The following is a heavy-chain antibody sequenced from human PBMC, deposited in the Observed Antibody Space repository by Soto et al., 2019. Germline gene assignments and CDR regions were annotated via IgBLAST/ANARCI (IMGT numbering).Heavy chain of an antibody. Sequence: PGGSLRLSCAASGFTFSSYGMHWVRQAPGKGLEWVAVIWYDGSNKYYADSVKGRFTISRDNSKNTLYLQMNSLRAEDTAVYYCARERRSPYYYYGMDVWGQGPTVTVSS. CDR3: ARERRSPYYYYGMDV. J-gene: IGHJ6*02. V-gene: IGHV3-33*01. D-gene: IGHD1-1*01. CDR2: IWYDGSNK. CDR1: GFTFSSYG.